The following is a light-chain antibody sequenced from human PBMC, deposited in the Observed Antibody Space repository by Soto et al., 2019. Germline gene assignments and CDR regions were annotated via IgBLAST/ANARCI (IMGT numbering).Light chain of an antibody. CDR1: SSDVGSYKF. CDR2: EGS. CDR3: CSYAGGSNV. Sequence: QSALTQPASVSGSPGQSITISCTGTSSDVGSYKFVSWYQQYPGKAPKLMICEGSKRPSGVSDRFSGSKSGNTASLTISGLQAEDEADYFCCSYAGGSNVFGAGTQLTVL. J-gene: IGLJ7*01. V-gene: IGLV2-23*03.